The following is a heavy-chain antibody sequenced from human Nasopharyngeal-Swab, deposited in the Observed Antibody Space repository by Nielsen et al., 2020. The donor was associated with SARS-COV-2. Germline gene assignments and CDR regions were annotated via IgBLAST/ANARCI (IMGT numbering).Heavy chain of an antibody. V-gene: IGHV4-39*01. D-gene: IGHD7-27*01. CDR2: NYYSGSA. J-gene: IGHJ4*02. CDR3: ARGVYLGYFDY. CDR1: GGSISSSSYY. Sequence: SETLSLTCTVSGGSISSSSYYWGWLRQPPGKGLEGIGSNYYSGSAYYNPSLKSRVTISVDTSKNQFSLKLSSVTAADTAVYYCARGVYLGYFDYWGQGTLVTVSS.